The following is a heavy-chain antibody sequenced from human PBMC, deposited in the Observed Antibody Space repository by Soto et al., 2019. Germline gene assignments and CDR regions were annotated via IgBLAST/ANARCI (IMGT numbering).Heavy chain of an antibody. CDR1: VDIVSSNSAA. CDR2: TYYRSRWYD. D-gene: IGHD3-22*01. CDR3: ARANDPSGNYIQYFDY. J-gene: IGHJ4*02. Sequence: PSQTLSLTCAISVDIVSSNSAAWNCIRQSPSRGLEWLGRTYYRSRWYDDYAESVRGRIAVNPDTSKNQFSLQLNSVTPEDTAVYFCARANDPSGNYIQYFDYWGQGTLVTVSS. V-gene: IGHV6-1*01.